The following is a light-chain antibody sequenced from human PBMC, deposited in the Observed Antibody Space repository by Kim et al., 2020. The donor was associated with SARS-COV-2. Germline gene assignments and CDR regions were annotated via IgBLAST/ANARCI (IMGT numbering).Light chain of an antibody. J-gene: IGKJ2*01. V-gene: IGKV3-15*01. Sequence: VSSGERATRSCRASQSVSSNLAWYQQKPGQAPRLLIYGASTRATGIPARFSGSGSGTEFTLTISSLQSEDFAVYYCHQYSDWPPYTFGQGTKLEI. CDR1: QSVSSN. CDR2: GAS. CDR3: HQYSDWPPYT.